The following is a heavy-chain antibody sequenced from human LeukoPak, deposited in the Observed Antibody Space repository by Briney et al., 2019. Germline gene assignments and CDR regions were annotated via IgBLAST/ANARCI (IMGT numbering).Heavy chain of an antibody. D-gene: IGHD3-9*01. CDR3: AKDNNYEILTGGYFDY. V-gene: IGHV3-9*01. J-gene: IGHJ4*02. Sequence: QAGGSLRLSCAASGFTFDDYAMHWVRQAPGKGLEWVSGISWNSGSIGYADSVKGRFTISRDNAKNSLYLQMNSLRAEDTALYYCAKDNNYEILTGGYFDYWGQGTLVTVSS. CDR2: ISWNSGSI. CDR1: GFTFDDYA.